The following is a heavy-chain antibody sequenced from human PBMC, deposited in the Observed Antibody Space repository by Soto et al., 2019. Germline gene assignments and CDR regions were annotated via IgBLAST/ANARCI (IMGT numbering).Heavy chain of an antibody. D-gene: IGHD2-2*01. J-gene: IGHJ4*02. Sequence: SETLSLTCAVYGGSFSGYYWSWIRQPPGKGLEWIGEINHSGSTNYNPSLKSRVTISVDTSKNQFSLKLSSVTAADTAVYYCARGGPIPAAMSPRAGMVAAMWALDYWGQGTLLTVSS. CDR2: INHSGST. V-gene: IGHV4-34*01. CDR3: ARGGPIPAAMSPRAGMVAAMWALDY. CDR1: GGSFSGYY.